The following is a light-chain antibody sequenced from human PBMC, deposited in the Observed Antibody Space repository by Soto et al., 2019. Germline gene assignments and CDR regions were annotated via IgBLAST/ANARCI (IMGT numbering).Light chain of an antibody. Sequence: EIVMTQSPFTLSLSSGERATISCRASQSVSSSLLTWYQQTPGPAPILLIYGASRMATGIPYRFSGSGSGTDFTLTISSVEPEDFAVYFCQHYDDSSWTFGQGSKVEIK. CDR1: QSVSSSL. CDR2: GAS. J-gene: IGKJ1*01. V-gene: IGKV3-20*01. CDR3: QHYDDSSWT.